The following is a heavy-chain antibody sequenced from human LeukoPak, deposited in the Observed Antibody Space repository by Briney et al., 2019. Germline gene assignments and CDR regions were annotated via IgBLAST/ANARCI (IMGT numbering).Heavy chain of an antibody. CDR2: INSDGSST. V-gene: IGHV3-74*01. J-gene: IGHJ4*02. CDR3: AKLIVVVVAATSDY. CDR1: GFTFSSYS. D-gene: IGHD2-15*01. Sequence: AGGSLRLSCAASGFTFSSYSMNWVRQAPGKGLEWVSRINSDGSSTDYADSVKGRFTISRDNAKSTLFLQMNSLRAEDTAVYYCAKLIVVVVAATSDYWGQGTLVTVSS.